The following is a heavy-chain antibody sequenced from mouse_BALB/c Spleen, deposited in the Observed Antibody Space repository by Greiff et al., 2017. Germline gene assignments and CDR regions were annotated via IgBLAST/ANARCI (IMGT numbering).Heavy chain of an antibody. Sequence: QVQLQQPGAELVRPGASVKLSCKASGYTFTSYWINWVKQRPGQGLEWIGNIYPSDSYTNYNQKFKDKATLTVDKSSSTAYMQLSSPTSEDSAVYYCTRENRYDYFDYWGQGTTLTVSS. D-gene: IGHD2-14*01. J-gene: IGHJ2*01. CDR1: GYTFTSYW. CDR2: IYPSDSYT. V-gene: IGHV1-69*02. CDR3: TRENRYDYFDY.